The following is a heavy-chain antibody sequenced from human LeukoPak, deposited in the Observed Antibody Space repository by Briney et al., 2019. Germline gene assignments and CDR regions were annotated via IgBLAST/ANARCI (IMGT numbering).Heavy chain of an antibody. CDR3: ARGYGSGSYFLDY. J-gene: IGHJ4*02. Sequence: SETLSLTCTVSGGSISSGDYYWSWIRQPPGKGLEWIGYNYYSGSTYYNPSLKSRVTISVDMSKNQFSLTLSSVTAADTAVYYCARGYGSGSYFLDYWGQGTLVTVSS. CDR2: NYYSGST. D-gene: IGHD3-10*01. V-gene: IGHV4-30-4*01. CDR1: GGSISSGDYY.